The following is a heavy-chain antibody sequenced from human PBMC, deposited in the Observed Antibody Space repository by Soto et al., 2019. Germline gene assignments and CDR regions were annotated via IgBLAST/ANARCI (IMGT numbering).Heavy chain of an antibody. V-gene: IGHV1-18*04. CDR1: GYTFTSYG. D-gene: IGHD3-3*01. J-gene: IGHJ6*02. CDR3: ARDTPTYYDFWSGRRYYGMDV. Sequence: ASGKVSCKASGYTFTSYGISWVRQAPGQGLEWMGWISAYNGNTNYAQKLQGRVTMTTDTSTSTAYMELRSLRSDDTAVYYCARDTPTYYDFWSGRRYYGMDVWGQGTTVTVSS. CDR2: ISAYNGNT.